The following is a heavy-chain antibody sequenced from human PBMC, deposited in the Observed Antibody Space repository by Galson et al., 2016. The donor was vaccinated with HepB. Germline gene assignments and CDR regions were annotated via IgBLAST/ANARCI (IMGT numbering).Heavy chain of an antibody. J-gene: IGHJ6*02. Sequence: SLRLSCAASGFTFSSYGMHWVRQAPGKGLEWVAVISYDGSNKYYTDSVKSRFTISRDNSKNTLYLQMNSLRTEDTAVYYCAKQPSGYDYYYGMDVWGQGTTVTVSS. V-gene: IGHV3-30*18. CDR3: AKQPSGYDYYYGMDV. CDR2: ISYDGSNK. D-gene: IGHD3-3*01. CDR1: GFTFSSYG.